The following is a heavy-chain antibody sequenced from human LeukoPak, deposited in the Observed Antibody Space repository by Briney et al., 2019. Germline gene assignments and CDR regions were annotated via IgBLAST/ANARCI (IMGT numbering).Heavy chain of an antibody. CDR2: INPSSGGT. J-gene: IGHJ5*02. CDR1: GYTFTDYY. Sequence: GASVKVSCKASGYTFTDYYIHWVRQAPGQGLEWMGWINPSSGGTAYAQKFQGRVTMTTDTSISTAYMELSRLRSDDTAVYYCARGRLLAYCGGDCTINWFDPWGQGTLVTVSS. CDR3: ARGRLLAYCGGDCTINWFDP. D-gene: IGHD2-21*02. V-gene: IGHV1-2*02.